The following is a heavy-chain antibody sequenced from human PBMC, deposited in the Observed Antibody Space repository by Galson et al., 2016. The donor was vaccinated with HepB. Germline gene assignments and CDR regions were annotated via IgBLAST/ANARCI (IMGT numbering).Heavy chain of an antibody. CDR2: ISGSGDNT. Sequence: SLRLSCAVSGFTFSSYAMSWVRHAPGKGLEWVSAISGSGDNTYYGDSVKGRFTISRDNSKNTLHLQMSGLRAEDTAIYYCAKVPNIGFFYYFDYWGQGTLVTVSS. V-gene: IGHV3-23*01. CDR3: AKVPNIGFFYYFDY. J-gene: IGHJ4*02. CDR1: GFTFSSYA. D-gene: IGHD2/OR15-2a*01.